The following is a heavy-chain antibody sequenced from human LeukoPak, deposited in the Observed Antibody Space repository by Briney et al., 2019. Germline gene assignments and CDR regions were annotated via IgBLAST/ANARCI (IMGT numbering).Heavy chain of an antibody. D-gene: IGHD4-17*01. Sequence: GGPLRLSCAASGFTFSSYAMSWVRQAPGKGLEWVSAISGSGGSTYYADSVKGRFTISRDNSKNTLYLQMNSLRAEDTAVYYCAQSAGDTPWYYYGMDVWGKGTTVTVSS. CDR3: AQSAGDTPWYYYGMDV. CDR2: ISGSGGST. J-gene: IGHJ6*04. CDR1: GFTFSSYA. V-gene: IGHV3-23*01.